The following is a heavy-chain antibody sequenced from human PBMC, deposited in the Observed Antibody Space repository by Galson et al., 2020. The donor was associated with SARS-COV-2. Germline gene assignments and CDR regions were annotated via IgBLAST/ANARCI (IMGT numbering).Heavy chain of an antibody. D-gene: IGHD5-12*01. CDR2: IYTSGST. Sequence: SETLSLTCTVPDGSISSYYWSWIRQPAGKGLEWIGRIYTSGSTNYNPSLKSRVTMSVDTSKNQFSLKLSSVTAAYTAVYYCAREGWLRLRADSSNYYCMDVWGQGTTVTVSS. CDR1: DGSISSYY. CDR3: AREGWLRLRADSSNYYCMDV. V-gene: IGHV4-4*07. J-gene: IGHJ6*02.